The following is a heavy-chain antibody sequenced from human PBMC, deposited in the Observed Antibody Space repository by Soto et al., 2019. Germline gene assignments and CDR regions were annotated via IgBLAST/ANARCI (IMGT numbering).Heavy chain of an antibody. V-gene: IGHV4-59*12. J-gene: IGHJ4*02. CDR2: IYHSGST. Sequence: SETLSLTCTVSGCSISSYYWSWIRQPPGKGLEWIGYIYHSGSTNYNPSLKSRVTISVDTSKNQFSLKLSSVTAADTAVYYCARGRRSPYYYDSSGYYPPTYYFDYWGQGTLVTVSS. CDR3: ARGRRSPYYYDSSGYYPPTYYFDY. CDR1: GCSISSYY. D-gene: IGHD3-22*01.